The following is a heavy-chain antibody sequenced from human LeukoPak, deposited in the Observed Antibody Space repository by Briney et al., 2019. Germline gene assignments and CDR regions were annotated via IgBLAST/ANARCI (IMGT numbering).Heavy chain of an antibody. Sequence: SETLSPTCTVSGVSISSYYWSWIRQPPGKGLEWIGYIYYSGSTNYNPSLKSRVTISVDTSKNQFSLKLSSVTAADTAVYYCARGTRGDYVYHRGNFRRMVYYYYMDVWGKGTTVTVSS. D-gene: IGHD4-17*01. V-gene: IGHV4-59*01. CDR1: GVSISSYY. J-gene: IGHJ6*03. CDR3: ARGTRGDYVYHRGNFRRMVYYYYMDV. CDR2: IYYSGST.